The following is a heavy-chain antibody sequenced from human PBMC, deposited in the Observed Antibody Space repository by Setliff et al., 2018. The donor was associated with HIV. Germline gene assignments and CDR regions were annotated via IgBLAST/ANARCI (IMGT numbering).Heavy chain of an antibody. V-gene: IGHV4-59*08. D-gene: IGHD3-22*01. CDR1: GESFSGYY. J-gene: IGHJ3*02. CDR3: ARHGHFYDSSSSDAFDI. CDR2: VSYSGST. Sequence: SETLSLTCAVYGESFSGYYWSWIRQPPGKGLEWLGYVSYSGSTNFNPSLESRLAMSVGMSKNHFSLKLRSVTAADTAVYYCARHGHFYDSSSSDAFDIWGHGTMVTVSS.